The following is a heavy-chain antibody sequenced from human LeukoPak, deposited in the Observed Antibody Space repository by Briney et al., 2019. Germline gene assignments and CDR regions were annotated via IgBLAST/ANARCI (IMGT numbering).Heavy chain of an antibody. V-gene: IGHV1-18*01. CDR3: ARNRGSYYPGRAFDI. D-gene: IGHD1-26*01. CDR2: ISAYNGNT. Sequence: ASVKVSCKASGYTFTSYGISWVRQAPGQGLEWMGWISAYNGNTNYAQKLQGRVTMTTDISTSTAYMELRSLRSDDTAVYYCARNRGSYYPGRAFDIWGQGTMVTVSS. CDR1: GYTFTSYG. J-gene: IGHJ3*02.